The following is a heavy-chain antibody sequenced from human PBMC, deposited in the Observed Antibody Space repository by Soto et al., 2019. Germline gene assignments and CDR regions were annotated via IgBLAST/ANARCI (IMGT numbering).Heavy chain of an antibody. V-gene: IGHV1-69*01. CDR2: IIPISGTA. D-gene: IGHD2-2*01. Sequence: QVQLVQSGAEVKKPGSSVKVSCKASGGTFSSYAISWVRQAPGQGLEWMGGIIPISGTANYAQKFQGRVTIPADESTSTAYIELSSLRSEDTAVYYCARSQGSSTSLDIYYYYYYGMDVWGQGTTVTVSS. CDR3: ARSQGSSTSLDIYYYYYYGMDV. CDR1: GGTFSSYA. J-gene: IGHJ6*02.